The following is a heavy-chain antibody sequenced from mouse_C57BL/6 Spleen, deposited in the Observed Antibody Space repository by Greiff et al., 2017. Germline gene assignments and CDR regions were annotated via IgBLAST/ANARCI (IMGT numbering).Heavy chain of an antibody. Sequence: EVMLVESGGGLVKPGGSLKLSCAASGFTFSSYTMSWVRQTPEKRLEWVATLSGGGGNTYYPDSVKGRFTISRDTAKNTLYLQMSSLRSEDTALYYCARRDYFDYWGQGTTLTVSS. CDR3: ARRDYFDY. CDR1: GFTFSSYT. J-gene: IGHJ2*01. CDR2: LSGGGGNT. V-gene: IGHV5-9*01.